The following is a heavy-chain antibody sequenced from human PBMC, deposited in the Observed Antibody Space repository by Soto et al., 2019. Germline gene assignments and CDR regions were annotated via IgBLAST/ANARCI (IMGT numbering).Heavy chain of an antibody. V-gene: IGHV3-21*04. CDR2: ISSSSSFR. CDR3: ARGAPGRDGYNLDFQH. J-gene: IGHJ1*01. CDR1: GFTFSTYA. Sequence: GVLRLSCAAPGFTFSTYAMNWVRQAPGKGLEWVSSISSSSSFRYYADSVKGRFTISRDNAKNSLYLQMNSLRAQDTAVYYCARGAPGRDGYNLDFQHWGQGTLVTVSS. D-gene: IGHD5-12*01.